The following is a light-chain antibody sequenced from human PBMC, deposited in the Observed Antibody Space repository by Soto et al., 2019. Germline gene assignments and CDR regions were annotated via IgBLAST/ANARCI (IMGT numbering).Light chain of an antibody. J-gene: IGKJ1*01. CDR1: QSISNH. V-gene: IGKV1-39*01. CDR2: AAS. Sequence: DIQMTQSPSSLSASVEDRVIITCRASQSISNHLNWYQQKPGKAPKLLIFAASSLQSGVPSRFSGRRSGPDLTLTLSSLQTEDFATYHWQQRYSSPPTFGQGTKVDIK. CDR3: QQRYSSPPT.